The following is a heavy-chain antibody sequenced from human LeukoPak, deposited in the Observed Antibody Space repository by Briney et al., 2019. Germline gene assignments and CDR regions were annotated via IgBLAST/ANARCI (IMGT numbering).Heavy chain of an antibody. CDR2: IYSGGST. V-gene: IGHV3-53*01. Sequence: GGSLRLSCAASGFTFSSYGMHWVRQAPGKGLEWVSVIYSGGSTYYADSVKGRFTISRDNSKNTLYLQMNSLRAEDTAVYYCARDPIHDYWGQGTLVTVSS. J-gene: IGHJ4*02. CDR3: ARDPIHDY. D-gene: IGHD5-18*01. CDR1: GFTFSSYG.